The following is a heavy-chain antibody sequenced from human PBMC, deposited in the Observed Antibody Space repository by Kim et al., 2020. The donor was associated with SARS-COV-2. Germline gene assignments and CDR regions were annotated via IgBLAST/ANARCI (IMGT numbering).Heavy chain of an antibody. CDR1: GFTFDDYA. J-gene: IGHJ4*02. CDR3: AKDPVSESSSWHGGYYFDY. V-gene: IGHV3-9*01. CDR2: ISWNSGSI. D-gene: IGHD6-13*01. Sequence: SLRLSCAASGFTFDDYAMHWVRQAPGKGLEWVSGISWNSGSIGYADSVKGRFTISRDNAKNSLYLQMNSLRAEDTALYYCAKDPVSESSSWHGGYYFDYWGQGTLVTVSS.